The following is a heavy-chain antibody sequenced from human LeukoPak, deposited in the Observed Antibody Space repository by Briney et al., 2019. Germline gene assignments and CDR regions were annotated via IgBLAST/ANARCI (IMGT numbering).Heavy chain of an antibody. D-gene: IGHD3-22*01. CDR3: ARDEGYYYDSSGYSHYPNWFDP. V-gene: IGHV1-3*01. CDR1: GYTFTSYA. J-gene: IGHJ5*02. CDR2: INAGNGNT. Sequence: ASVKVSCKASGYTFTSYAVHWVRQAPGQRLEWMGWINAGNGNTKYSQKFQGRVTITRDTSASTAYMELSSLRSEDTAVYYCARDEGYYYDSSGYSHYPNWFDPWGQGTLVTVSS.